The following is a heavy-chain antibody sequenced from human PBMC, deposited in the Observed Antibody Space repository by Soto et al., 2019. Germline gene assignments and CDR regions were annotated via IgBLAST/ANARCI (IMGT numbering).Heavy chain of an antibody. Sequence: QPVGSLRLSCAASGFTFSSYGMHWVRQAPGKGLEWVAVIWYDGSNKYYADSVKGRFTISRDNSKNTLYLQMNSLRAEDTAVYYCARDDDFWSGYPHWYFDLWGRGTLVTVSS. CDR2: IWYDGSNK. V-gene: IGHV3-33*01. J-gene: IGHJ2*01. CDR3: ARDDDFWSGYPHWYFDL. D-gene: IGHD3-3*01. CDR1: GFTFSSYG.